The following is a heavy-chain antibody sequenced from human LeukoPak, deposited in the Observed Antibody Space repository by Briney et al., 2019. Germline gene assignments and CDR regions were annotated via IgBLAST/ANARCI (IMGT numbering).Heavy chain of an antibody. Sequence: ASVKVSCKASGYTFSTYGISWVRQAPRQGLEWMGWTSAYNGNTNYAQQLQGRVTMTTDTSTTTAYMELRSLRSDDTAVYYCARSRAAVDTFDIWGQGTMVTVSS. CDR2: TSAYNGNT. D-gene: IGHD6-13*01. CDR3: ARSRAAVDTFDI. J-gene: IGHJ3*02. CDR1: GYTFSTYG. V-gene: IGHV1-18*01.